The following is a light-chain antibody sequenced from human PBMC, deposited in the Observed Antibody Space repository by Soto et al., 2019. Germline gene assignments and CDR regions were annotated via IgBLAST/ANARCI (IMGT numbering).Light chain of an antibody. CDR1: QSVRTTY. CDR3: QLYGISPPFT. CDR2: GAS. J-gene: IGKJ4*01. V-gene: IGKV3-20*01. Sequence: VLTQSPGTLSLSPGERASLSCRASQSVRTTYLTWYQHKHGQAPRLLIYGASTRATGVPDRFSGSGSGTDFTRTISRLEPEDFAVYYCQLYGISPPFTFGGGTEVELK.